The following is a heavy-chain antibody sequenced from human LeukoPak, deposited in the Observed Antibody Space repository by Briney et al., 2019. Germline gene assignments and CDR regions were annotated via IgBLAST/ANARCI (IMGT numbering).Heavy chain of an antibody. CDR3: ARPRYCINGVCYPIFDY. CDR2: INPNSGDT. V-gene: IGHV1-2*02. Sequence: ASVNDSCKVSGYTLTGYYMHWVRQPAGQGLEWMGWINPNSGDTNYVQKFQGSVTMTKDTSISTAYVELSRLRYDETGVYYCARPRYCINGVCYPIFDYWGEGTLGTVSS. CDR1: GYTLTGYY. J-gene: IGHJ4*02. D-gene: IGHD2-8*01.